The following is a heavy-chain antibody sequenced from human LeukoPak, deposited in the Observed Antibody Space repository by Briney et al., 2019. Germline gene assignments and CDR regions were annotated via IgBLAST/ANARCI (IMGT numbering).Heavy chain of an antibody. CDR1: GFTFSSYW. Sequence: GGSLRLSCAASGFTFSSYWMDWVRQAPGKGLVWVSGINSDGRMTRYAESVKGRFTISRDNAKNTLYLQMNSLRAEDTSVYYCARVGSADGPHAFDIWGQGTMVTVSS. D-gene: IGHD3-10*01. CDR3: ARVGSADGPHAFDI. J-gene: IGHJ3*02. CDR2: INSDGRMT. V-gene: IGHV3-74*01.